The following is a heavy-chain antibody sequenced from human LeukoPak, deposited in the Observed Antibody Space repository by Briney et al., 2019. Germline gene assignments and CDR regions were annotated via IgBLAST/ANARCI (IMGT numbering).Heavy chain of an antibody. Sequence: GGSLRLSCAVSGFTFDDYALHWVRLLPVRGLEWVSSITWNSDRLRYADSVKGRFTISRDNSSNTLYLQMNSLRAEDTAVYYCAELTTSWGQGTLVTVSS. CDR1: GFTFDDYA. D-gene: IGHD4-11*01. CDR3: AELTTS. V-gene: IGHV3-9*01. J-gene: IGHJ4*02. CDR2: ITWNSDRL.